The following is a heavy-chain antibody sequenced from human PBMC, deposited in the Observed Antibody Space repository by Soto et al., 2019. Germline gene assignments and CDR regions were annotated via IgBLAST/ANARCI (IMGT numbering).Heavy chain of an antibody. CDR3: AKGCHSNYNYYMDV. CDR1: GFTFSSYA. J-gene: IGHJ6*03. CDR2: ISGGGDSA. D-gene: IGHD4-4*01. V-gene: IGHV3-23*01. Sequence: EVQLLESGGALVQPGGSLRLSCVASGFTFSSYAMSWVRQAPGKGLEWVSTISGGGDSAYYADSVKGRFTISRDNSKNTLYVKINTLRAEDTAGYYCAKGCHSNYNYYMDVWGKGTTVTVSS.